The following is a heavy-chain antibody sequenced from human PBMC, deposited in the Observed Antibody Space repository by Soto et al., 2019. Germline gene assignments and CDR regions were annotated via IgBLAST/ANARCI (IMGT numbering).Heavy chain of an antibody. CDR1: GGTFSSYT. CDR3: ASLGYCSSTSCSPYYYYGMDV. Sequence: SVKVSCKASGGTFSSYTISWVRQAPGQGLEWMGRIIPILGIANYAQKFQGRVTITADKSTSTAYMELSSLRSEDTAVYYCASLGYCSSTSCSPYYYYGMDVWGQGTTVTVSS. CDR2: IIPILGIA. V-gene: IGHV1-69*02. J-gene: IGHJ6*02. D-gene: IGHD2-2*01.